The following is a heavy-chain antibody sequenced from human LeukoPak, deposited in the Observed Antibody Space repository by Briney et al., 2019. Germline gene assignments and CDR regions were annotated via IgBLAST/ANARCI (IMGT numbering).Heavy chain of an antibody. Sequence: GASVKVSCKASGYTFTGYYMHWVRQAPGQGLEWMGWINPNSGGTNYAQKFQGRVTMTRDTSISTAYVELSRLRSDDTAVYYCARDLAPGDTAMAHYYYYGMDVWGQGTTVTVSS. V-gene: IGHV1-2*02. CDR3: ARDLAPGDTAMAHYYYYGMDV. CDR1: GYTFTGYY. J-gene: IGHJ6*02. D-gene: IGHD5-18*01. CDR2: INPNSGGT.